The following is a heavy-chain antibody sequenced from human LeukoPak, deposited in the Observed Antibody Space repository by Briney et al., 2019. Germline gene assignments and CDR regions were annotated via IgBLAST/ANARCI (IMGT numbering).Heavy chain of an antibody. J-gene: IGHJ6*02. V-gene: IGHV7-4-1*02. CDR1: GYTFTGYY. Sequence: ASVKVSCKASGYTFTGYYMHWVRQAPGQGLEWMGWINTNTGNPTYAQGFTGRFVFSLDTSVSTAYLQISSLKAEDTAVYYCARVHDWYGMDVWGQGTTVTVSS. CDR3: ARVHDWYGMDV. D-gene: IGHD2-21*01. CDR2: INTNTGNP.